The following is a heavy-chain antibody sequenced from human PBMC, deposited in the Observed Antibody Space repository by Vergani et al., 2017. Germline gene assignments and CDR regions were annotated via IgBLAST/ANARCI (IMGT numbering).Heavy chain of an antibody. D-gene: IGHD6-13*01. CDR3: ASGGSSWYETWFDP. V-gene: IGHV5-51*03. CDR2: IYPGDSDT. CDR1: EHSFTNYW. Sequence: EVQLVQSGAEVKKPGESLKISCKISEHSFTNYWIGWVRQLPGKGLEWMGIIYPGDSDTRYSPSFQGQVTISADKSISTAYLQWSSLRASDTAVYYCASGGSSWYETWFDPWGQGTLVTVSS. J-gene: IGHJ5*02.